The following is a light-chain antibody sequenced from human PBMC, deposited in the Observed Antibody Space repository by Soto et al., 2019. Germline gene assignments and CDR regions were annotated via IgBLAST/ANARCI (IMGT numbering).Light chain of an antibody. Sequence: EIVLTQSPGTLSLSPGERATLSCRASQSVTSTYLAWYQQKPAQAPRLLISGASNRATGVPDRFSGDGSGTDFTLTITGLEPEDFALYYCQQYGDSPITFGQGTRLEIK. CDR1: QSVTSTY. V-gene: IGKV3-20*01. J-gene: IGKJ5*01. CDR2: GAS. CDR3: QQYGDSPIT.